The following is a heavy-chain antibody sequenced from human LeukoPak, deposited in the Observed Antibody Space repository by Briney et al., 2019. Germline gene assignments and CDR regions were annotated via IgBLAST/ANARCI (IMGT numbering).Heavy chain of an antibody. CDR3: ASKPTVPTVGLYYYYMDV. D-gene: IGHD4-11*01. Sequence: PSQTLSLTCTVSGGSISSGGYYWSWIRQHPGKGLEWIGEINHSGSTNYNPSLKSRVTISVDTSKNQFSLKLSSVTAADTAVYYCASKPTVPTVGLYYYYMDVWGKGTTVTVSS. CDR1: GGSISSGGYY. J-gene: IGHJ6*03. V-gene: IGHV4-31*03. CDR2: INHSGST.